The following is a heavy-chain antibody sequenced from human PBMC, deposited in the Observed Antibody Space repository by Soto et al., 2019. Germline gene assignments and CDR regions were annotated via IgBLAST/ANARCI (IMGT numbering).Heavy chain of an antibody. J-gene: IGHJ3*02. CDR3: ARVRGYCSRTTCPVGDGFDM. CDR1: GFTFSSYS. V-gene: IGHV3-48*01. CDR2: ISSSSGTI. Sequence: GGSLRLSCEASGFTFSSYSMNWVRQAPGRGLEWVSYISSSSGTIYYADSVKGRFTISRDNAKNSLYLQMGSLRAEDTSVYFCARVRGYCSRTTCPVGDGFDMWGQGTMVTVSS. D-gene: IGHD2-2*01.